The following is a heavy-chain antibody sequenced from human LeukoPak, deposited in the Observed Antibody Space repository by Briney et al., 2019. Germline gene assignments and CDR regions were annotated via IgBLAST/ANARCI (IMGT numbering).Heavy chain of an antibody. CDR1: GFTFSSYA. Sequence: GGSLRLSCAASGFTFSSYAMSWVRQAPGKGLEWVSAISGSGGSTYYADSVKGRFTISRDNSKNAVYLQMNSLRAEDTAVYYCARIQYSRSWSKFDYWGQGTLVTVSS. J-gene: IGHJ4*02. CDR3: ARIQYSRSWSKFDY. V-gene: IGHV3-23*01. CDR2: ISGSGGST. D-gene: IGHD6-13*01.